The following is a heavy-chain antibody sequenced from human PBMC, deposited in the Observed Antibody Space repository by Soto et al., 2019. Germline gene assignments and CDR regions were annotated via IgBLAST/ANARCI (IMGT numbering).Heavy chain of an antibody. D-gene: IGHD3-3*01. CDR1: GGTFSSYA. J-gene: IGHJ5*02. Sequence: SVKVSCKASGGTFSSYAISWVRQAPGQGLEWMGGIIPIFGTANYAQKFQGRVTITADESTSTAYMELSSLRSEDTAVYYCARTHSITIFGVVTLGWFDPWGQGTLVPVSS. CDR2: IIPIFGTA. CDR3: ARTHSITIFGVVTLGWFDP. V-gene: IGHV1-69*13.